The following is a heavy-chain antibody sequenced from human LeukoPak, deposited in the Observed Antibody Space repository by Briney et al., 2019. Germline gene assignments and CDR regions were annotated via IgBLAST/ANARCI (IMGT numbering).Heavy chain of an antibody. CDR1: GFTFNNYA. J-gene: IGHJ4*02. V-gene: IGHV3-23*01. D-gene: IGHD6-19*01. Sequence: GGSLRLSCAASGFTFNNYAMTWVRQAPGKGLEWVSAISGSGGSTYYADSVKGRFTISRDNSKSTLYLQMNSLRVEDTAVYYCAKEPSLAVAGIDYWAREPWSPSPQ. CDR2: ISGSGGST. CDR3: AKEPSLAVAGIDY.